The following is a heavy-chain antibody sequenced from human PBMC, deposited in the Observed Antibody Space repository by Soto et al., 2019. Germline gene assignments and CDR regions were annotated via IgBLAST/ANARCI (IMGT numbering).Heavy chain of an antibody. D-gene: IGHD6-13*01. V-gene: IGHV3-30*18. J-gene: IGHJ4*02. Sequence: QVQLVESGGGVVQPGRSLRLSCAASGFTFSSYGMHWVRQAPGKGLEWVAVISYDGSNKYYADSVKGRFTISRDNSNNTLYLQMNSRRAEDTAVYYCGKDRAGIDYWGQGTLVTVSS. CDR1: GFTFSSYG. CDR2: ISYDGSNK. CDR3: GKDRAGIDY.